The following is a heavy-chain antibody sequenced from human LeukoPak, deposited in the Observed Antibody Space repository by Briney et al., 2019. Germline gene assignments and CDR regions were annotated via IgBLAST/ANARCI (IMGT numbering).Heavy chain of an antibody. V-gene: IGHV4-59*08. CDR2: FYYSGST. Sequence: SETLSLTCTVSGDSTSSYYCSSVRQPPGKGLEWIGFFYYSGSTNYRPTLKGRVTISVDTAKNQFSMKLSSLTAEDTAVYYCAKTSPYSSSRHGAFDIWGQGTMVTVSS. D-gene: IGHD4-11*01. J-gene: IGHJ3*02. CDR3: AKTSPYSSSRHGAFDI. CDR1: GDSTSSYY.